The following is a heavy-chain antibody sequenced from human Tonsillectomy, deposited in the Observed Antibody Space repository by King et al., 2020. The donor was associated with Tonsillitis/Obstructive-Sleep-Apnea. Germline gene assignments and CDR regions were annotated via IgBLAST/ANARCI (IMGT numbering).Heavy chain of an antibody. CDR1: GGSFSGYY. Sequence: VQLQQWGAGLLKPSQTLSLTCGVYGGSFSGYYWSWIRQPPGKGLEWIGEISHSGSTNYNPSLKSRVTISADTSKRQFSLKLSSVTAADTAVYYCARGLRGRYSDYYYMDVWGKGATVTVSS. J-gene: IGHJ6*03. CDR2: ISHSGST. CDR3: ARGLRGRYSDYYYMDV. D-gene: IGHD3-16*01. V-gene: IGHV4-34*01.